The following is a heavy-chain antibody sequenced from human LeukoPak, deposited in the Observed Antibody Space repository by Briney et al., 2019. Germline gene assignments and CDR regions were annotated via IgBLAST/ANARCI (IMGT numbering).Heavy chain of an antibody. Sequence: ASVKVSCKASGYTFTSYYMHWVRQAPGQGLEWMGIINPSGGSTSYVQKFQGRVTMTRDTSTSTVYMELSSLRSEDTAVYYCVLIDPNRGMDVWGQGTTVTVSS. CDR2: INPSGGST. CDR3: VLIDPNRGMDV. D-gene: IGHD2-15*01. V-gene: IGHV1-46*01. CDR1: GYTFTSYY. J-gene: IGHJ6*02.